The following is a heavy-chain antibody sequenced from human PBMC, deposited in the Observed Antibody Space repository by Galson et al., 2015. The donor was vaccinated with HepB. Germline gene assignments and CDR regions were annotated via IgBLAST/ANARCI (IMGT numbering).Heavy chain of an antibody. D-gene: IGHD6-25*01. J-gene: IGHJ5*02. CDR3: ARTALGWFDP. V-gene: IGHV3-11*01. Sequence: SLRLSCADSGFTFSDYYMSWIRQAPGKGLEWVSYIGSSGKTTIYYADSVKGRFTISRDNAKNSLYLQMNSLRAEDTAVYYCARTALGWFDPWGQGTLVTVSS. CDR2: IGSSGKTTI. CDR1: GFTFSDYY.